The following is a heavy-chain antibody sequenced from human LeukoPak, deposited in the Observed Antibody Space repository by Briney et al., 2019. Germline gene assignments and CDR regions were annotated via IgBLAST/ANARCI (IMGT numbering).Heavy chain of an antibody. CDR2: IYYSGST. J-gene: IGHJ4*02. CDR3: ARQEWELLSEDY. V-gene: IGHV4-30-4*08. D-gene: IGHD1-26*01. Sequence: SETLSLTCTVSGGSISSGDYYWSWIRQPPGKGLEWIGYIYYSGSTYYNPSLKSRLTISVDTSKNQFSLKLSSVTAADTAVYYCARQEWELLSEDYWGQGTLVTVSS. CDR1: GGSISSGDYY.